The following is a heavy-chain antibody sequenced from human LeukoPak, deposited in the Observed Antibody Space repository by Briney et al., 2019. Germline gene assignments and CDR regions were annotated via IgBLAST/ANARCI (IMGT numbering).Heavy chain of an antibody. CDR3: ARSIPYGTTWYGRSDY. V-gene: IGHV3-7*03. CDR1: GFPFSSYS. CDR2: IKPDGTTK. Sequence: GGSLRPSCAASGFPFSSYSMTWVRQAPGKGLEWVANIKPDGTTKFYVDSVKGRFTISRDNALNSLYLQMNSLRAEDTAIYYCARSIPYGTTWYGRSDYWGQGTLVTVSS. D-gene: IGHD6-13*01. J-gene: IGHJ4*02.